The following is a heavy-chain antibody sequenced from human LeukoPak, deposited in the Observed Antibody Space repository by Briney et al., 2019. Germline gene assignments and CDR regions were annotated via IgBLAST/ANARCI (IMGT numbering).Heavy chain of an antibody. CDR2: INSDGSST. V-gene: IGHV3-74*01. J-gene: IGHJ6*02. Sequence: GGSLRLSCAAFGFTFSSYWMHWVRQAPGKGLVWVSRINSDGSSTIYADSVKGRFTISRDNAKNTLYLQMNSLRAEDTAVYYCARVGYYDKLWYYYGMDVWGQGTTVTVSS. D-gene: IGHD2/OR15-2a*01. CDR1: GFTFSSYW. CDR3: ARVGYYDKLWYYYGMDV.